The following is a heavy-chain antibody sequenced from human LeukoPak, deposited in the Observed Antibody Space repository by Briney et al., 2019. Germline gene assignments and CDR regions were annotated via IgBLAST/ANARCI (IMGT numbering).Heavy chain of an antibody. Sequence: GGSLRLSCAASGFTFSNYSMNWVRQAPGKGLEWVSCISGSSVYRYYADSVKGRFTISRDNAKNSLYLQMNSLRAEDTAVYYCARVSVAGSVIYAFDMWGQGNMVTVSS. D-gene: IGHD6-19*01. CDR2: ISGSSVYR. CDR1: GFTFSNYS. V-gene: IGHV3-21*01. J-gene: IGHJ3*02. CDR3: ARVSVAGSVIYAFDM.